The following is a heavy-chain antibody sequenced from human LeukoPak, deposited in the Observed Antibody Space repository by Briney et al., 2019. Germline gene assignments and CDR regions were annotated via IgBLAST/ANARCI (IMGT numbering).Heavy chain of an antibody. J-gene: IGHJ4*02. CDR2: IWYDGSNK. CDR3: ARGSSGDYGFDY. Sequence: GGSLRLSCAASGFTFSSYGMHWVRQAPGKGLEWVAVIWYDGSNKYYADSVKGRLTISRDNSKNTLYLQMNSLRAEDTAVYYCARGSSGDYGFDYWGQGTLVTVPS. D-gene: IGHD4-17*01. V-gene: IGHV3-33*01. CDR1: GFTFSSYG.